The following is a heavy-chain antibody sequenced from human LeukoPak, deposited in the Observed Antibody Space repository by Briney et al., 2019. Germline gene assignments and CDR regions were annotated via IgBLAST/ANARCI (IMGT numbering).Heavy chain of an antibody. Sequence: PGGSLRLSCAASGFTVSDNYVTWVRQAPGKGLEWVSVIYSVGSTYYADSVKGRFTISRDNSKNTLYLQMNSLRAEDTAVYYCAGSLAYCGGDCRLGDYWGQGTLVTVSS. CDR1: GFTVSDNY. D-gene: IGHD2-21*02. CDR2: IYSVGST. J-gene: IGHJ4*02. V-gene: IGHV3-66*01. CDR3: AGSLAYCGGDCRLGDY.